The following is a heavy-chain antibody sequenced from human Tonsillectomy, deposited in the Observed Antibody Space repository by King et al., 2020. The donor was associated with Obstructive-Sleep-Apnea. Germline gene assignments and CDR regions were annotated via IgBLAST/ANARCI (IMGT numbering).Heavy chain of an antibody. J-gene: IGHJ6*02. V-gene: IGHV3-21*01. CDR1: GFTFSTYS. Sequence: VQLVESGGGLVKPGGSLRLSCAGSGFTFSTYSMNWVRQAPGKGLEWVSCISSSSSYIKYADSVKGRFTISRDNAKNSLSLQMNSLRAEDTAVYYCAREGGAYGDTTYGMDVWGQGTTVTVSS. D-gene: IGHD4-17*01. CDR2: ISSSSSYI. CDR3: AREGGAYGDTTYGMDV.